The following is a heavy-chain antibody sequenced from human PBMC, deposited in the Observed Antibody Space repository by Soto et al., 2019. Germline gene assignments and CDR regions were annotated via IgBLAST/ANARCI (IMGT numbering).Heavy chain of an antibody. Sequence: GASVKGSCKASGYTFTSSYMHWVRQAPGQGLEWMGIINPSGGSTSYAQKFQGRVTMTRATSTSTVNMELSSLRSEDTAVYYCSRGVVGALRYYYYYGMDVWGQGTTVTVSS. V-gene: IGHV1-46*03. D-gene: IGHD1-26*01. CDR2: INPSGGST. CDR3: SRGVVGALRYYYYYGMDV. J-gene: IGHJ6*02. CDR1: GYTFTSSY.